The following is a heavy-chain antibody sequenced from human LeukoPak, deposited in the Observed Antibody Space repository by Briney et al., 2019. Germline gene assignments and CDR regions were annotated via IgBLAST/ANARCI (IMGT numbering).Heavy chain of an antibody. D-gene: IGHD5-18*01. J-gene: IGHJ4*02. V-gene: IGHV3-30*04. CDR1: GFTFSSYA. CDR2: ISYDGSNK. CDR3: ARDPSRYSYGNQYFDY. Sequence: PGGSLRLSCAASGFTFSSYAMHWVRQAPGRGLEWVAIISYDGSNKYYAESVKGRFTISRDNSKNTLYLQMNSLRADDTAVYYCARDPSRYSYGNQYFDYWGQGTLVCVSS.